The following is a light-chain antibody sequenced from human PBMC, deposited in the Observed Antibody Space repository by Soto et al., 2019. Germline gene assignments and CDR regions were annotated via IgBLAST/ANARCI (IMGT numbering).Light chain of an antibody. CDR1: HDVSSR. CDR2: DAS. Sequence: ELVMTQSPATLSVSPGERATLSCRASHDVSSRLAWYQQKPGQAPRLLIYDASTRATGLPARFSGSGSGTEFTLTISSLQSEDFAVYYCQHYTNWPLTFGGGTKVDIK. CDR3: QHYTNWPLT. J-gene: IGKJ4*01. V-gene: IGKV3-15*01.